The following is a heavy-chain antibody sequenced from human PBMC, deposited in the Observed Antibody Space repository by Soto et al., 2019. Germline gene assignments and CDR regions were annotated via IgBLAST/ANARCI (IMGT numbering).Heavy chain of an antibody. Sequence: EVQLVESGGGLGQPGGSLRLSCEASGFTLSKYWMHWVRLVPGKGLVGVSRINPDGSRTDYAESVQGRFTISRDNAKNTLYLQMNGLGVEDTAVYYCASPRGTTNSAFDLWGQGTKVTVSS. D-gene: IGHD3-16*01. CDR3: ASPRGTTNSAFDL. V-gene: IGHV3-74*01. CDR2: INPDGSRT. J-gene: IGHJ3*01. CDR1: GFTLSKYW.